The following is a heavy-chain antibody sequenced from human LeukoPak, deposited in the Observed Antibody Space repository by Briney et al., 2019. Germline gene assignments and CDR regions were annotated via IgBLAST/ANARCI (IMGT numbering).Heavy chain of an antibody. J-gene: IGHJ4*02. CDR3: AYLGLSSDWNDVPGPQIDY. V-gene: IGHV3-30*03. CDR1: GFTFSSYG. CDR2: ISYDGSNK. Sequence: GGSLRLSCAASGFTFSSYGMHWVRQAPGKGLEWVAVISYDGSNKYYADSVKGRFTISRDNAKNTLHLQMNSLRAEDTAVYYCAYLGLSSDWNDVPGPQIDYWGQGTLVSVSS. D-gene: IGHD1-1*01.